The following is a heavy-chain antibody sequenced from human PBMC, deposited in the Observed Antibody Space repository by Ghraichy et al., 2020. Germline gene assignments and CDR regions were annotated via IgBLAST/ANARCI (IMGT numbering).Heavy chain of an antibody. J-gene: IGHJ6*02. V-gene: IGHV1-8*01. CDR1: GYTFTSYD. CDR2: MNPNSGNT. D-gene: IGHD2-2*01. Sequence: ASVKVSCKASGYTFTSYDINWVRQATGQGLEWMGWMNPNSGNTGYAQKFQGRVTMTRNTSISTAYMELSSLRSEDTAVYYCARGYCSSTSCYRAGYYGMDVWGQGTTVTVSS. CDR3: ARGYCSSTSCYRAGYYGMDV.